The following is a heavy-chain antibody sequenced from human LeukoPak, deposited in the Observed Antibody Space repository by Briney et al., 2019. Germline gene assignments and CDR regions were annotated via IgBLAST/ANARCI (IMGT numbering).Heavy chain of an antibody. CDR2: ISSSSSYI. CDR3: ARGRRRLAAAGATPPAPYFDY. J-gene: IGHJ4*02. D-gene: IGHD6-13*01. CDR1: GFTFSGYG. Sequence: GGSLRLSCAASGFTFSGYGMNWVRQAPGKGLEWVSSISSSSSYIYYADAVKGRFAISRDNAKNSLYLQMNSLRADDTAVYYCARGRRRLAAAGATPPAPYFDYWGQGTLVTVSS. V-gene: IGHV3-21*01.